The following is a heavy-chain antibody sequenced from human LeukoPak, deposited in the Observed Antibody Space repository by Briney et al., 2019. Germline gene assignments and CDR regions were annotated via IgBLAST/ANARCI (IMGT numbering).Heavy chain of an antibody. Sequence: GASVKVSCKASGGTFSSYAISWVRQAPGQGLEWMGRIIPILGIANYAQKFQGRVTITADKSTSTAYMELSSLRSEDTAVYYCARDSLPWRDFWSGSGGDYWGQGTLVTVSS. CDR1: GGTFSSYA. CDR3: ARDSLPWRDFWSGSGGDY. V-gene: IGHV1-69*04. D-gene: IGHD3-3*01. J-gene: IGHJ4*02. CDR2: IIPILGIA.